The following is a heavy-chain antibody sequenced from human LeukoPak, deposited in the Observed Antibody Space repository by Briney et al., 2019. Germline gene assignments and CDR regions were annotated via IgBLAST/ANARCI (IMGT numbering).Heavy chain of an antibody. CDR1: GYTFTDYY. Sequence: AASVKVSCKASGYTFTDYYIHWVRQAPGQGLEWMGWIKPNSGGTKYAQKFQGRVTLTRDTSISSAHMELSSLRSDDTAVYYCARGYPPRERQPFHFWGQETMVTVSS. CDR2: IKPNSGGT. D-gene: IGHD2-15*01. J-gene: IGHJ3*01. V-gene: IGHV1-2*02. CDR3: ARGYPPRERQPFHF.